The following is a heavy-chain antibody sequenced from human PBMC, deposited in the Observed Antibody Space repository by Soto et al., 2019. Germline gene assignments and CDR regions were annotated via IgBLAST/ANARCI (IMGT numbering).Heavy chain of an antibody. D-gene: IGHD6-13*01. V-gene: IGHV1-18*01. J-gene: IGHJ4*02. CDR3: ARDNMASRQQLAPRFDY. CDR2: ISAYNGNT. CDR1: GYTFTSYG. Sequence: ASVKVSRKASGYTFTSYGISWVRQAPGQGLEWMGWISAYNGNTNYAQKLQGRVTMTTDTSTSTAYMELRSLRSDDTAVYYCARDNMASRQQLAPRFDYWGQGTLVTVSS.